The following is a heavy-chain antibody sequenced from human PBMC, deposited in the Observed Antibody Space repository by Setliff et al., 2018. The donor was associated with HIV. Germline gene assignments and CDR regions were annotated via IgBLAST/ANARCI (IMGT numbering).Heavy chain of an antibody. V-gene: IGHV4-31*01. J-gene: IGHJ6*03. CDR3: ARVPTNPDFYYYYMDV. CDR1: GGSISSGGYY. Sequence: LSLTCTVSGGSISSGGYYWSWIRQLPGKGLECIGYIYYSGSTYYNPSLKSLVTISVDTSKNQFSLKLSSVTAADTAVYYCARVPTNPDFYYYYMDVWGKGTTVTVSS. CDR2: IYYSGST.